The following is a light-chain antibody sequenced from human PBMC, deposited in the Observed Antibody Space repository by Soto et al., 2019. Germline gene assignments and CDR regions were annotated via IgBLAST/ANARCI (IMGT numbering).Light chain of an antibody. V-gene: IGLV2-11*01. J-gene: IGLJ1*01. CDR1: SSDVGGYNY. CDR3: CSYAGSYYV. CDR2: DVS. Sequence: QSALTQPRSVSGSPGQSVTISCTGTSSDVGGYNYVSWYQQHPGKAPKLMIYDVSKRPSGVPDRFSGSKSGNTASLTISGLQAEDDADYYFCSYAGSYYVFGTGTKLTVL.